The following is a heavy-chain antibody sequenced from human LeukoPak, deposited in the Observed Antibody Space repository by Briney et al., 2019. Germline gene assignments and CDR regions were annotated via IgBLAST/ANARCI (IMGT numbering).Heavy chain of an antibody. CDR1: GGSITSYY. J-gene: IGHJ3*02. D-gene: IGHD6-19*01. CDR3: ARRLPGYSGGDDAFDI. CDR2: IFYSGST. Sequence: SETLSLTCTVSGGSITSYYWSWFRQPPGKGLEYIGYIFYSGSTNYSPSLKSRVTISLDTSKNQFSLMLSSVTAADTAVYYCARRLPGYSGGDDAFDIWGQGTVVIVS. V-gene: IGHV4-59*01.